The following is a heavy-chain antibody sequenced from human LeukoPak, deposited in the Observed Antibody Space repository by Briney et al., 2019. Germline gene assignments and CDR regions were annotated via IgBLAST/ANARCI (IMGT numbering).Heavy chain of an antibody. J-gene: IGHJ5*02. D-gene: IGHD3-10*01. CDR3: ARDSGTTGEVKFDP. CDR2: INHSGST. CDR1: GGSFSGYY. V-gene: IGHV4-34*01. Sequence: SETLSLTCAVYGGSFSGYYWSWIRQPPGKGLEWIGEINHSGSTNYNPSLKSRVTISVDTSNNHFSLKLISVTAADTAVYYCARDSGTTGEVKFDPWGQGMLVTVSS.